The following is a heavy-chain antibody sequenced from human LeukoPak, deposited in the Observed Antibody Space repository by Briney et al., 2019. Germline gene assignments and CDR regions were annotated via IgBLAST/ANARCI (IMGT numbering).Heavy chain of an antibody. J-gene: IGHJ4*02. Sequence: SETLSLTCTVSGGSISSYYWSWIRQPPGKGLEWIGYMYYTGSTSYNPSLKSRVTISVDTSKNQFSLKLSSVTAADTAVYYCASLGSGYSYGPPDYWGQGTLVTVSS. CDR1: GGSISSYY. D-gene: IGHD5-18*01. CDR2: MYYTGST. CDR3: ASLGSGYSYGPPDY. V-gene: IGHV4-59*08.